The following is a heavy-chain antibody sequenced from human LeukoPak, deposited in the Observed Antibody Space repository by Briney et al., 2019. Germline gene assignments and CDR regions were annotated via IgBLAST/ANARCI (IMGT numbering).Heavy chain of an antibody. J-gene: IGHJ4*02. V-gene: IGHV3-15*01. D-gene: IGHD2-15*01. CDR1: GFTFSNAW. Sequence: GGSLRLSCAASGFTFSNAWMSWVRQAPGKGLEWVGRIKSKTDGGTTDYAAPVKGRFTISRDDSKNTLYLQMNSLKTEDTAVYYCTTDFSQIVVVAAWGQGTLVTVPS. CDR2: IKSKTDGGTT. CDR3: TTDFSQIVVVAA.